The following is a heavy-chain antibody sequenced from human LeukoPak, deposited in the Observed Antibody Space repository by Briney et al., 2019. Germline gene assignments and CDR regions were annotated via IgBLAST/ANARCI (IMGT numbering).Heavy chain of an antibody. D-gene: IGHD6-13*01. Sequence: SETLSLTCTVSGGSIRGYFWTWIRQPPGKGLEWIGYVYYSGSTNYNPSLKSRVTIAVDTSKNQFSLRLNSVTAADTAVYYCAMAYSSSWYYFDYWGQGTLVTVSS. CDR1: GGSIRGYF. CDR3: AMAYSSSWYYFDY. J-gene: IGHJ4*02. V-gene: IGHV4-59*01. CDR2: VYYSGST.